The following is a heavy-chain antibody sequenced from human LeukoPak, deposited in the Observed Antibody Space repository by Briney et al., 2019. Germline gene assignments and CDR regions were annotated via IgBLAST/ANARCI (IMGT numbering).Heavy chain of an antibody. J-gene: IGHJ4*02. Sequence: PSETLSLTCTVSGGSISSYYWSWLRQPPGKGLEWVGYIYYRGSTNYNPSLKSRVTISVDTSKNQFSLKLSSVTAADTAVYYCARVNTREYSSSPETPLIFDYWGQGTLVTVSS. V-gene: IGHV4-59*01. CDR3: ARVNTREYSSSPETPLIFDY. CDR1: GGSISSYY. CDR2: IYYRGST. D-gene: IGHD6-6*01.